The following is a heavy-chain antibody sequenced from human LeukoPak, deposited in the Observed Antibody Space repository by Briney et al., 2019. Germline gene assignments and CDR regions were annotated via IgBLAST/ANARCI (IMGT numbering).Heavy chain of an antibody. CDR1: GYTFTGYY. CDR2: INPNSGGT. J-gene: IGHJ4*02. CDR3: ARGGLTYYDILTGYYVRFDY. V-gene: IGHV1-2*02. Sequence: ASVKVSCKASGYTFTGYYMHWVRQAPGQGLEWMGWINPNSGGTNYAQKFQGRVTMTRDTSISTAYMELSRLRSDDTAVYYCARGGLTYYDILTGYYVRFDYWGQGTLVTVSS. D-gene: IGHD3-9*01.